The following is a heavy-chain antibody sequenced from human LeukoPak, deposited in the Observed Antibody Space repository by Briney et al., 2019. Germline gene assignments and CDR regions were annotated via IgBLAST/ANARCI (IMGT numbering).Heavy chain of an antibody. CDR3: TRDSDSVVITAPSDP. CDR2: IRSKPYGGTT. V-gene: IGHV3-49*04. CDR1: GFTFGDHA. Sequence: GGSLRLSCMASGFTFGDHAMSWVRQAPGKGLEWVAFIRSKPYGGTTEYAASVQDRFIISRDDSKSIAYLQLNILKTEDTAMYYCTRDSDSVVITAPSDPWGQGTLVIVSS. D-gene: IGHD2-15*01. J-gene: IGHJ5*02.